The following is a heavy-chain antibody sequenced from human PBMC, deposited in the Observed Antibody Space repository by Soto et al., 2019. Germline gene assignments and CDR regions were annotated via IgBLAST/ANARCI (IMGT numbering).Heavy chain of an antibody. CDR3: AKDSSSGWYLFDY. CDR2: ISYDGSNK. D-gene: IGHD6-19*01. V-gene: IGHV3-30*18. CDR1: GFTFSSYG. J-gene: IGHJ4*02. Sequence: GGSLRLSCAASGFTFSSYGMHWVRQAPGKGLEWVAVISYDGSNKYYADSVKGRFTISRDNSKNTLYLQMNSLRAEDTAVYYCAKDSSSGWYLFDYWGQGTLVTVS.